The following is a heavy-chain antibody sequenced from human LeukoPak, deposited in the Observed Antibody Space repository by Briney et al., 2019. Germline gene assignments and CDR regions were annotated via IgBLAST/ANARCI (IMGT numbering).Heavy chain of an antibody. V-gene: IGHV4-38-2*02. CDR1: GYSISSGYY. CDR2: IYHSGLT. CDR3: ARSHWGPYGSRIANWFDP. Sequence: PSETLSLTCTVSGYSISSGYYWGWIRQPPGKGLEWIGNIYHSGLTYYNPSLKSRVTISIDTSKNQFSLKLSSVTAADTAVYYCARSHWGPYGSRIANWFDPWGQGTLVTVSS. D-gene: IGHD6-13*01. J-gene: IGHJ5*02.